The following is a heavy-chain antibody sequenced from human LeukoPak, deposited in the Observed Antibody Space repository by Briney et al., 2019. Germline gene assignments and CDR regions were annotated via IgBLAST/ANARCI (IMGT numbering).Heavy chain of an antibody. CDR2: ISGNGGNT. J-gene: IGHJ4*02. Sequence: PGGSLRLSCAASGFTFTNYGMSWVRQAPGKGLEWVSAISGNGGNTYYADSVKGRFTISRDNSKNTLYLQMNSLRAEDTAVYYCAKDGRPHWGQGTLVTVSS. CDR3: AKDGRPH. D-gene: IGHD6-25*01. V-gene: IGHV3-23*01. CDR1: GFTFTNYG.